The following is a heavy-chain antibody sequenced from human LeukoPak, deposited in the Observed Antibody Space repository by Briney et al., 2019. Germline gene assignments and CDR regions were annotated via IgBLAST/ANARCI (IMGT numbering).Heavy chain of an antibody. D-gene: IGHD5-18*01. Sequence: GRSLRLSCAASGFTFSSYGMHWVRQAPGKGLEWVAVISYDGPNKYYADSVKGRLTISRDDSKSTLYLQMNSLRAEDTAVYYCAKEKLPSGYSFLTDYWGQGTLVTVSS. J-gene: IGHJ4*02. CDR3: AKEKLPSGYSFLTDY. V-gene: IGHV3-30*18. CDR2: ISYDGPNK. CDR1: GFTFSSYG.